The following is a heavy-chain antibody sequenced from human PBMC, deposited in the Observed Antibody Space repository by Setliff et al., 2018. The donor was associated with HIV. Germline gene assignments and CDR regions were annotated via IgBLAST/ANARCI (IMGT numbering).Heavy chain of an antibody. CDR1: GGSFSGYY. CDR2: INHSGST. CDR3: ARRVVAAGWFGP. V-gene: IGHV4-34*01. D-gene: IGHD2-15*01. J-gene: IGHJ5*02. Sequence: LSLTCAVYGGSFSGYYWSWIRQPPGKGLEWIGEINHSGSTNYNPSLKSRVTISVDTSKNQFSLKLSSVTAADTAVYYCARRVVAAGWFGPWGQGTLVTVSS.